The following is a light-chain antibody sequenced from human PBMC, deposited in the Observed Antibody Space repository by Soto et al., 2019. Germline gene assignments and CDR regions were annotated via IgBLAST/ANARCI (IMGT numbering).Light chain of an antibody. J-gene: IGKJ1*01. V-gene: IGKV3D-15*01. CDR1: QSVSDY. CDR2: EAS. Sequence: EILLTQSPSTLSLSPGEGAALSCRASQSVSDYLAWYQQKPGQVPRLLIYEASKRATGIPARLSGSGSGTEFTLTISSLQSEDFAVYHCQQYNNWPPTWTFGQGTKVDIK. CDR3: QQYNNWPPTWT.